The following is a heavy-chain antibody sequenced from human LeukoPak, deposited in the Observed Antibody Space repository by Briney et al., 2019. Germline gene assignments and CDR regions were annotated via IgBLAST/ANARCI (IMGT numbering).Heavy chain of an antibody. D-gene: IGHD3-22*01. CDR1: GFTFSNAW. Sequence: GGSLRLSCAASGFTFSNAWMSWVRQAPGKGLEWVGRIKSKTDGGTTDYAAPVKGRFTISRDNSKNTLYLQMNSLRAEDTAVYYCAKDVYDSSGYLDYWGQGTLVTVSS. CDR2: IKSKTDGGTT. V-gene: IGHV3-15*01. J-gene: IGHJ4*02. CDR3: AKDVYDSSGYLDY.